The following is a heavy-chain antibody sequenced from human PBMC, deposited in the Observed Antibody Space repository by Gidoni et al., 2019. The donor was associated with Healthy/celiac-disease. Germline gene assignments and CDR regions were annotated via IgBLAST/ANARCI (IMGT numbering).Heavy chain of an antibody. J-gene: IGHJ4*02. V-gene: IGHV1-69*01. CDR1: GCTFSSYA. Sequence: QVHLVQSGAAVKKPGSSVKVSCKASGCTFSSYAISWVRQAPGQGLEWMGGIIPIFGTANYAQKFQGRVTITADESTSTAYMELSSLRSEETAVYYCAIPEYSSSFGDYWGQGTLVTVSS. CDR3: AIPEYSSSFGDY. CDR2: IIPIFGTA. D-gene: IGHD6-6*01.